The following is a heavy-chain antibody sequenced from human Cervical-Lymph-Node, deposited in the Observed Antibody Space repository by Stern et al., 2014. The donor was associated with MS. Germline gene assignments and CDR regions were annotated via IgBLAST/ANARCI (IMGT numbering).Heavy chain of an antibody. J-gene: IGHJ2*01. CDR1: GYTFMTYA. CDR2: VNAGNGNT. Sequence: QVQLMQSGAEVKKPGASVKVSCKASGYTFMTYAMHWVRQAHGQRLEWMGWVNAGNGNTKYSQKFQGRVTITRDTSASTAYMELSSLRSEDTAVYYCSRGAGVYWYFDLWGRGTLVTVSS. D-gene: IGHD3-10*01. CDR3: SRGAGVYWYFDL. V-gene: IGHV1-3*01.